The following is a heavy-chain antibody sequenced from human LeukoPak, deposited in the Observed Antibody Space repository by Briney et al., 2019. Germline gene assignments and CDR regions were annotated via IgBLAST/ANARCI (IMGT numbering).Heavy chain of an antibody. CDR2: ISWHSGSI. D-gene: IGHD7-27*01. V-gene: IGHV3-9*01. CDR3: AKVLGISRDSFDI. J-gene: IGHJ3*02. Sequence: GGSLRLSCAASGFTFDDYAMHWVRQAPGKGLEWVSGISWHSGSIAYADSVKGRFTISRDNSKNTLYLQMNSLRAEDTAVYYCAKVLGISRDSFDIWGQGTMVTVSS. CDR1: GFTFDDYA.